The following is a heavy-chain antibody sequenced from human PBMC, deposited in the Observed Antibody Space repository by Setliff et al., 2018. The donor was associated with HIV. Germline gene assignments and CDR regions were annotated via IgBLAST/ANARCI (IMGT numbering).Heavy chain of an antibody. CDR3: ARRTDSGYQYYFDY. J-gene: IGHJ4*02. Sequence: SETLSLTCAVSGYSISSGYYWGWIRQPPGKGLEWIGTIYHSGKTYYNPSLKSRVTISVETSKNQFSLKLNSVTAADTAVYYCARRTDSGYQYYFDYWGQRTLVTVSS. V-gene: IGHV4-38-2*01. CDR1: GYSISSGYY. D-gene: IGHD5-12*01. CDR2: IYHSGKT.